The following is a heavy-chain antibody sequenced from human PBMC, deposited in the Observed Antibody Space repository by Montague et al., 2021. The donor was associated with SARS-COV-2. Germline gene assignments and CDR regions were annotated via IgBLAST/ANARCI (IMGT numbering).Heavy chain of an antibody. V-gene: IGHV3-30*04. CDR2: ISYDGSNK. CDR3: ARASRSVVVIATALSEYFQH. J-gene: IGHJ1*01. D-gene: IGHD2-21*01. CDR1: GFTFSSYA. Sequence: SLRLSCAASGFTFSSYAMHWVRQAPGKGLEWVAVISYDGSNKYYADSVKGRFTTSRDNSKNTLYLQMNSLRAEDTAVYYCARASRSVVVIATALSEYFQHWGQGTLVTVSS.